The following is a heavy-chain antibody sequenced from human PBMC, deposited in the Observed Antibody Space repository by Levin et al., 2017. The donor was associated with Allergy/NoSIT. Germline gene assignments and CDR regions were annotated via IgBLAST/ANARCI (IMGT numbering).Heavy chain of an antibody. CDR1: GFPFSSFE. V-gene: IGHV3-48*03. Sequence: GGSLRLSCAASGFPFSSFEMNWVRQAPGKGLEWISYISSRGSTIYYGDSVKGRFSISRDNAKNSMYLQMNSLRAEDTAVYYCARDHRGDGYISNAFDIWGQGTMVTVSS. CDR2: ISSRGSTI. CDR3: ARDHRGDGYISNAFDI. D-gene: IGHD5-24*01. J-gene: IGHJ3*02.